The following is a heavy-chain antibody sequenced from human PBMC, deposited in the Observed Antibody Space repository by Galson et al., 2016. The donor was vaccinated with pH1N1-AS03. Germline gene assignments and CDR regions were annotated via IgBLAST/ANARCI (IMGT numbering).Heavy chain of an antibody. Sequence: QSGAEVKKPGESLKISCKGSGYKFTNYWTGWVRQMPGQGLEWMGSIYPGDSDTRYSPSFQGQVTISADKSISTAYLQWSSLKASDTAMYYRARRVSYTGSYPLDYWGQGTLVTVSS. CDR2: IYPGDSDT. J-gene: IGHJ4*02. CDR3: ARRVSYTGSYPLDY. V-gene: IGHV5-51*01. CDR1: GYKFTNYW. D-gene: IGHD1-26*01.